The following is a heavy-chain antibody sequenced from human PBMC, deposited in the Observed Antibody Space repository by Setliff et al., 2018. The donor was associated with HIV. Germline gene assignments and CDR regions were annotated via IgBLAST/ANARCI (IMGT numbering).Heavy chain of an antibody. V-gene: IGHV3-23*01. CDR1: GFTFSNFG. CDR2: IDPSGGST. J-gene: IGHJ4*02. CDR3: ARDWRYDILTGKAVSDH. Sequence: GGSLRLSCVASGFTFSNFGMSWVRQAPGKGLEWVSGIDPSGGSTSYADSVKGRFTISRDNSKNTLYLQLNSLRAEDTAVYFCARDWRYDILTGKAVSDHWGQGILVTVSS. D-gene: IGHD3-9*01.